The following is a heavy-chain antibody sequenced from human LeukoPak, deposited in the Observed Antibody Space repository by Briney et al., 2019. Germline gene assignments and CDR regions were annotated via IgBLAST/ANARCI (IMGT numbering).Heavy chain of an antibody. J-gene: IGHJ3*01. Sequence: GGSLRLSCAAGAASGFTFSSYAMSWVRQAPGKGLEWVSAISGGGSSTYYADSLKGRFTISRDNSKNTLYLQMNTLRAKDTAVYYCARYFYGSGSYLNGAFDLWGQGTMVTVSS. CDR3: ARYFYGSGSYLNGAFDL. D-gene: IGHD3-10*01. CDR2: ISGGGSST. CDR1: GFTFSSYA. V-gene: IGHV3-23*01.